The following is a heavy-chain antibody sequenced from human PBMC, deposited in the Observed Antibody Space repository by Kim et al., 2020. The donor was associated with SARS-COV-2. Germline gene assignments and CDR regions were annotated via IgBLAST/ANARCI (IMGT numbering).Heavy chain of an antibody. V-gene: IGHV4-59*01. J-gene: IGHJ4*02. CDR3: ARSYSGYEFDY. D-gene: IGHD5-12*01. Sequence: HHNPSLKSRVTISVDTSKNQFSLKLSSVTAADTAVYYCARSYSGYEFDYWGQGTLVTVSS.